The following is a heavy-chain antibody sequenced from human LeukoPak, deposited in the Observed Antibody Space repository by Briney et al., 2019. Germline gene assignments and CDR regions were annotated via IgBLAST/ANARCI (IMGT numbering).Heavy chain of an antibody. CDR2: IYYSGNT. Sequence: SETLSLTCTVSGGSISTSSYYWAWIRQPPGKGLEWIGSIYYSGNTYYNSSLESRVTISVDTSDKHFSLELTPVTAADTAVYYCARPRSLAAPSSWFDPWGQGTLVTVSS. D-gene: IGHD2-15*01. CDR3: ARPRSLAAPSSWFDP. J-gene: IGHJ5*02. V-gene: IGHV4-39*01. CDR1: GGSISTSSYY.